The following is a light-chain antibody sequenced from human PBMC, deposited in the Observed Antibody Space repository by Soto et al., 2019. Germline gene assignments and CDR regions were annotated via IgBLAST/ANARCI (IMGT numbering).Light chain of an antibody. CDR1: QSITEK. Sequence: IVMTQSPDTLSVSPWERATLSCRASQSITEKVVWYQHKPGQAPRLLIYGASPRATGIPGRFSGSGSGTVFTLTISSLQSEDFGVYYCQQYNKWPWTFGRGTKVDIK. J-gene: IGKJ1*01. CDR2: GAS. V-gene: IGKV3-15*01. CDR3: QQYNKWPWT.